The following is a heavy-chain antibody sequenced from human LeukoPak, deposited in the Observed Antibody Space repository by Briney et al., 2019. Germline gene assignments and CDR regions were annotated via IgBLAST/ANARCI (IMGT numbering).Heavy chain of an antibody. CDR3: ARTAAATFFDY. D-gene: IGHD2-15*01. V-gene: IGHV3-53*01. CDR1: GFTVSSNY. Sequence: GGSLRLSCAVSGFTVSSNYMSWVRQAPGKGLEWVSIIYSAGYTFYADSVKGRFTISRDNSKNTLYLQMNSLRAEDTAVYYCARTAAATFFDYWGQGTLVTVSS. CDR2: IYSAGYT. J-gene: IGHJ4*02.